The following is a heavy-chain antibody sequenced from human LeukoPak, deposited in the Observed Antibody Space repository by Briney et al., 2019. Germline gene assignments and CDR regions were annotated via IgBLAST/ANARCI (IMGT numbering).Heavy chain of an antibody. D-gene: IGHD5-18*01. V-gene: IGHV3-33*01. J-gene: IGHJ4*02. CDR1: GFTFSSYG. CDR2: IWYDGSNK. CDR3: ARTPPGYSYGINDY. Sequence: PGGSLRLSCAASGFTFSSYGMHWVRQAPGKGLEWVAVIWYDGSNKYYADSVKGRFTISRDNAKNSLYLQMTSLRAEDTAVYYCARTPPGYSYGINDYWGQGTLVTVSS.